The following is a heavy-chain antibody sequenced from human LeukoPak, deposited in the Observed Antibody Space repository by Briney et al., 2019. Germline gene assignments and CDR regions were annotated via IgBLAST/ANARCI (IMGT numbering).Heavy chain of an antibody. CDR1: GFTFSTYS. V-gene: IGHV3-48*01. J-gene: IGHJ4*02. Sequence: GGSLRLSCAASGFTFSTYSMNWVRQAPGKGLEWISYISHGSTRIFYADSEEGRFTVSRDDAKNALYLQMNSLRVEDTAVYYCTRDPGYSYAMDSWGQGILVTVSS. D-gene: IGHD5-18*01. CDR3: TRDPGYSYAMDS. CDR2: ISHGSTRI.